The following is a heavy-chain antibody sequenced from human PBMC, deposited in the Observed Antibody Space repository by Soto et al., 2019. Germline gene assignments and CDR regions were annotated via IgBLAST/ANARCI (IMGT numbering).Heavy chain of an antibody. D-gene: IGHD5-18*01. V-gene: IGHV1-18*04. Sequence: ASVKFSCKASGYTFTSYGISWVRQAPGQGLEWMGWISAYNGNTNYAQKLQGRVTMTTDTSTSTAYMELRSLRSDDTAVYYCASRTRGYSYGYEDAFDIWGQGTMVTVSS. CDR2: ISAYNGNT. CDR3: ASRTRGYSYGYEDAFDI. J-gene: IGHJ3*02. CDR1: GYTFTSYG.